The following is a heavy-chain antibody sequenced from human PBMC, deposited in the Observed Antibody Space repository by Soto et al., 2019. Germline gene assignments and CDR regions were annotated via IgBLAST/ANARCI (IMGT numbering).Heavy chain of an antibody. D-gene: IGHD1-26*01. J-gene: IGHJ6*02. Sequence: QVQLVESGGGVVQPGRSLRLSCAASGFTFSSYAMHWVRQAPGKGLEWVAVISYDGSNKYYADSVKGRFTISRDNSKNTLYLQMNSLRAEDTAVYYCARGGGSSPPGYWGQGTTVTVSS. CDR1: GFTFSSYA. CDR3: ARGGGSSPPGY. V-gene: IGHV3-30-3*01. CDR2: ISYDGSNK.